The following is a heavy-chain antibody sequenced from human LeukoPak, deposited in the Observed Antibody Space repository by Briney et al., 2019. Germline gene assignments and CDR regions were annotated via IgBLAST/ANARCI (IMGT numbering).Heavy chain of an antibody. Sequence: GGSLRLSCAASGFIFSSYDMHWVRQAPGKGLEWVALISYDGSKKYYADSVKGRFTISRDNAKNTLYLQMNSLRAEDTAIYYCARDVGIAVPGLLYWGQGTLVTVSS. CDR3: ARDVGIAVPGLLY. D-gene: IGHD6-19*01. J-gene: IGHJ4*02. V-gene: IGHV3-30*03. CDR2: ISYDGSKK. CDR1: GFIFSSYD.